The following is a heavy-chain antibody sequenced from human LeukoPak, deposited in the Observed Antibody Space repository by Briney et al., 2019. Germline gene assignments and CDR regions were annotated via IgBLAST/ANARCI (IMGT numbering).Heavy chain of an antibody. CDR3: VRNSCELGA. Sequence: PGGSLRLSCAASGFTVSNNYMSWVRRAAGKGLEWVALIYSAGGTYYADSVKGRFTISRDNSKNTLHLQMNSLRAEDTAVYYCVRNSCELGAWGQGTLVTVSS. V-gene: IGHV3-53*01. D-gene: IGHD3-10*01. J-gene: IGHJ5*02. CDR1: GFTVSNNY. CDR2: IYSAGGT.